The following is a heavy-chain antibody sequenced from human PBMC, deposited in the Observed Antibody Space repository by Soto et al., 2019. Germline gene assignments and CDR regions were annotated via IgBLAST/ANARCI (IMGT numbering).Heavy chain of an antibody. CDR3: ARRGKGITGTTDYYYYGMDV. CDR1: GYSFTSYW. CDR2: IDPSDSYT. Sequence: GESLKISCKGSGYSFTSYWISWVRQMPGKGLEWMGRIDPSDSYTNYSPSFQGHVTISADKSISTAYLQWSSLKASDTAMYYCARRGKGITGTTDYYYYGMDVWGQGTTVTV. V-gene: IGHV5-10-1*01. J-gene: IGHJ6*02. D-gene: IGHD1-20*01.